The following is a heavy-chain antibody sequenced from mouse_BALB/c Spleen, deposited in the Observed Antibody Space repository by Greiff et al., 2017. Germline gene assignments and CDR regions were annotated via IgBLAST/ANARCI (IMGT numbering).Heavy chain of an antibody. V-gene: IGHV5-12-1*01. D-gene: IGHD1-2*01. J-gene: IGHJ4*01. CDR3: ARRHYYDTGAMDY. CDR2: ISSGGGST. CDR1: GFAFSSYD. Sequence: DVKLVESGGGLVKPGGSLKLSCAASGFAFSSYDMSWVRQTPEKRLEWVAYISSGGGSTYYPDTVKGRFTISRDNAKNTLYLQMSSLKSEDTAMYYCARRHYYDTGAMDYWGQGTSVTVAS.